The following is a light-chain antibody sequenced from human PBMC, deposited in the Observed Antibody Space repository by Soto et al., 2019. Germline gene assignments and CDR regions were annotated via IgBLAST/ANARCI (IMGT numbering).Light chain of an antibody. Sequence: EIVLTQSPGTLSLSPGERATLSCRASQNVSSNYLAWYQHRPRQPPRLLIYGASTRATGGPPTFSGSVSGTDFTLTISSLEPEDLAVYYCHQQSNWPPDTFGQGTRLEIK. CDR3: HQQSNWPPDT. J-gene: IGKJ5*01. CDR2: GAS. CDR1: QNVSSNY. V-gene: IGKV3-11*01.